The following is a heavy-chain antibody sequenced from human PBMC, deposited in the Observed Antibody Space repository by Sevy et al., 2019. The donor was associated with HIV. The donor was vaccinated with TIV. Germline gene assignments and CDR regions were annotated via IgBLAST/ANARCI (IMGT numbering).Heavy chain of an antibody. J-gene: IGHJ6*02. V-gene: IGHV3-21*01. CDR2: ISSSSYI. CDR1: GFTFSSYS. D-gene: IGHD2-15*01. Sequence: GGSLRLSCAASGFTFSSYSMNWVRQAPGKGLEWVSSISSSSYIYYADSVKGRFTISRDKAKNSLYQQMNSLRAEDTAVYYCARDEIVYCSGGSCYAYGYGMDVWGQGTTVTVSS. CDR3: ARDEIVYCSGGSCYAYGYGMDV.